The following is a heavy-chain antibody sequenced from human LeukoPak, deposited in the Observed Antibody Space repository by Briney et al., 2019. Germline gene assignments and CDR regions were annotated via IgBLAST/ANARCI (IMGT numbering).Heavy chain of an antibody. J-gene: IGHJ1*01. Sequence: GRSLRLSCAASGFTFDDYAMHWVRQAPGKGLEWVSGISWNSGSIGYADSVKGRFTVSRDSSKNTLYLQMNSLRADDTAIYYCAKDNSGYYSYGYFQDWGQGTLVTVSS. CDR3: AKDNSGYYSYGYFQD. CDR2: ISWNSGSI. V-gene: IGHV3-9*01. D-gene: IGHD3-22*01. CDR1: GFTFDDYA.